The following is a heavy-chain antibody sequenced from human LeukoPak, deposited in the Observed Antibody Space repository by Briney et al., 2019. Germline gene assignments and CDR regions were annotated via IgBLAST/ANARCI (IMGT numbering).Heavy chain of an antibody. CDR3: ARDKAGEKTPNAFDI. D-gene: IGHD3-10*01. J-gene: IGHJ3*02. V-gene: IGHV4-59*12. Sequence: SETLSLTCTVSGGSISSYYWNWIRQPPGKGLEWIGYIYYSGSTNYNPSLKSRVTISVDTSKNQFSLKLSSVTAADTAVYYCARDKAGEKTPNAFDIWGQGTMVTVSS. CDR2: IYYSGST. CDR1: GGSISSYY.